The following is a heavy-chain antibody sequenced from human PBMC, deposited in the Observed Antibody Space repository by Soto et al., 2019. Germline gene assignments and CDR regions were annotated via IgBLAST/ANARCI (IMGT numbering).Heavy chain of an antibody. V-gene: IGHV4-61*01. J-gene: IGHJ5*02. Sequence: TSETLSLTCTVSGGSVSSGSYYWSWIRQPPGKGLEWIGYIYYSGGTNYNPSLKSRVTVSVDTSKNQFSLKLSSVTAADTAVYYCARGVPYSYGYVSWFDPWGQGTLVTVSS. CDR3: ARGVPYSYGYVSWFDP. D-gene: IGHD5-18*01. CDR2: IYYSGGT. CDR1: GGSVSSGSYY.